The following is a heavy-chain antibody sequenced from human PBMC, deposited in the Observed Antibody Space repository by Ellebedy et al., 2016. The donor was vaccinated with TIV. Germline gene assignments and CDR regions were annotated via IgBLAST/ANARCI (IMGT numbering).Heavy chain of an antibody. CDR1: GFTFSKYA. CDR2: ITDSGGST. J-gene: IGHJ4*02. D-gene: IGHD3-22*01. CDR3: AKGRGGGSDSSAPRYYFDY. Sequence: GESLKISCAASGFTFSKYAMSWVRRAPGKGLEWVSAITDSGGSTYYADSVKGRFIISRDNSKKTLYLQMNSLRAEDTAVYYCAKGRGGGSDSSAPRYYFDYWGLGTLVTVSS. V-gene: IGHV3-23*01.